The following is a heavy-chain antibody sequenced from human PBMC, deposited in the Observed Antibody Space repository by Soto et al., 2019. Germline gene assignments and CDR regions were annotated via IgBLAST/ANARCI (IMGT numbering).Heavy chain of an antibody. V-gene: IGHV1-18*01. Sequence: QVQLVQSGAEVKKPGASVKVSCKASGYTFTSYGISWVRQAPGQGLEWMGWISAYNGNTNYAQKLQGRVTMTTDTSTSTAYMELRSLRSDDTAVYYCARDRCGGSCYPDGGSRYYYYGMDVWGQGTTVTVSS. J-gene: IGHJ6*02. D-gene: IGHD2-15*01. CDR3: ARDRCGGSCYPDGGSRYYYYGMDV. CDR2: ISAYNGNT. CDR1: GYTFTSYG.